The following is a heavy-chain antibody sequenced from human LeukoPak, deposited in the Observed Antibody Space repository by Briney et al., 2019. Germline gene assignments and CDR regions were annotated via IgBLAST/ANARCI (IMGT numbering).Heavy chain of an antibody. CDR2: ISAYNGNT. Sequence: GASVKVSCKASGYTFTSYGISWVRQAPGQGLEWMGWISAYNGNTNYAQKLQGRVTMTTDTSTSTAYMELRSLRSDDTAVYYCARDWPTVMSLYYYYGMDVWGQGTTVTVSS. CDR3: ARDWPTVMSLYYYYGMDV. J-gene: IGHJ6*02. V-gene: IGHV1-18*01. CDR1: GYTFTSYG. D-gene: IGHD4-4*01.